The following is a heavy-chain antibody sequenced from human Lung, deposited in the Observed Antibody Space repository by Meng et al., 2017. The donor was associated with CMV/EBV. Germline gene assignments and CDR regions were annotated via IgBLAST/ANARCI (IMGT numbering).Heavy chain of an antibody. D-gene: IGHD3-3*01. V-gene: IGHV3-7*01. CDR2: IKQDGSEK. CDR3: ARASLLPLRNTPSTPWSA. J-gene: IGHJ4*02. CDR1: GFTFSSYW. Sequence: GGSLRLSCAASGFTFSSYWMNWVRQAPGKGLEWVANIKQDGSEKFYVDSVRGRFTVSRDNAKNSLYLHMNNLRAEDTALYFCARASLLPLRNTPSTPWSAWGQGTXVTVSS.